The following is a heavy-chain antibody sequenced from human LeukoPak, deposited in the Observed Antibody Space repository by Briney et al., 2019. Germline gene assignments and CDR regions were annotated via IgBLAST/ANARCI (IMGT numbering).Heavy chain of an antibody. V-gene: IGHV4-39*07. Sequence: PSETLSLTCTVSGGSISSSSYYWGWIRQPPGKGLEWIGSIYYSGSTYYNPSLKSRVTISVDTSKNQFSLKLSSVTAADTAVYYCARDLERNHAFDIWGQGTMVTVSS. D-gene: IGHD1-1*01. J-gene: IGHJ3*02. CDR2: IYYSGST. CDR1: GGSISSSSYY. CDR3: ARDLERNHAFDI.